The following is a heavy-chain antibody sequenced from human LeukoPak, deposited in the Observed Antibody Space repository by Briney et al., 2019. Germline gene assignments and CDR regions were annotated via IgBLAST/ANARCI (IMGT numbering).Heavy chain of an antibody. CDR2: IYYSGST. V-gene: IGHV4-59*01. Sequence: SETLSLTCTVSGGSISSYYWSWIRQPPGEGLEWIGYIYYSGSTNYNPSLKSRVTISVDTSKNQFSLKLSSVTAADTAAYYCARVRMVRGVTTYYYYYYYMDVWGKGTTVTVSS. CDR3: ARVRMVRGVTTYYYYYYYMDV. D-gene: IGHD3-10*01. J-gene: IGHJ6*03. CDR1: GGSISSYY.